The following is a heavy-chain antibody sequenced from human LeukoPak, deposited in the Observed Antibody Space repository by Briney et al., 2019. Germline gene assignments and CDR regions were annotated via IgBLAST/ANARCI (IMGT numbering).Heavy chain of an antibody. CDR3: ARDIAAAGYSDYYYYMDV. CDR1: GYTFTSYG. Sequence: ASVKVSCKASGYTFTSYGISWVRQAPGQGLEWMGWISAYNGNTNYAQKLQGSVTMTTDTSTSTAYMELRSLRSDDTAVYYCARDIAAAGYSDYYYYMDVWGKGTTVTVSS. J-gene: IGHJ6*03. CDR2: ISAYNGNT. D-gene: IGHD6-13*01. V-gene: IGHV1-18*01.